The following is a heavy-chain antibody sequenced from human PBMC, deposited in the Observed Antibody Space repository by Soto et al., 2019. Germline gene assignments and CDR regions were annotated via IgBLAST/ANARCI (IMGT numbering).Heavy chain of an antibody. CDR1: GVAFTSDW. V-gene: IGHV3-7*01. CDR3: VREIASRM. D-gene: IGHD2-21*01. Sequence: EGQVVESGGGLVQPGGSLRLYCAASGVAFTSDWRTWVRQAPGRGLEWVANINKDGGEKSYVYSVKGRITISRKDAKSSLYLQMNSQLADDPAVYYCVREIASRMWGKGTTVIVSS. J-gene: IGHJ6*04. CDR2: INKDGGEK.